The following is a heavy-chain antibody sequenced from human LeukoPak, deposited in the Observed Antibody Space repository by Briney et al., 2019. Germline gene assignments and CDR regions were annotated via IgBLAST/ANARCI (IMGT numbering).Heavy chain of an antibody. V-gene: IGHV3-30*18. CDR1: GFSIGNYD. CDR2: ISYDGNDK. D-gene: IGHD3-16*01. CDR3: AKDQYDYVRGEFDY. Sequence: GTSLRLSCAVSGFSIGNYDMHWVRQAPGKGLEWVAVISYDGNDKHYADSVKGRFTISRGNSKNTLYLQMNSLRVEDTAVYYCAKDQYDYVRGEFDYWGQGTLVTVSS. J-gene: IGHJ4*02.